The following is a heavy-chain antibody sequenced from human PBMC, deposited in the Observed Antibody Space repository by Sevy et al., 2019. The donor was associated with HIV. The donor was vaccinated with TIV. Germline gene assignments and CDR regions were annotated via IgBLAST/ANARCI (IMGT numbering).Heavy chain of an antibody. CDR1: GYSLTKLA. V-gene: IGHV1-24*01. Sequence: ASVKVSCKVSGYSLTKLAMHWVRQAPGKGPEWLGTFDPEDGDPEDGKTIYAQKFQDRVIMTEDTSTDTAYMELSSLTSEDTAMYYCATTKDYYDSSGYPFDDWGQGTLVIVSS. CDR3: ATTKDYYDSSGYPFDD. D-gene: IGHD3-22*01. CDR2: FDPEDGDPEDGKT. J-gene: IGHJ4*02.